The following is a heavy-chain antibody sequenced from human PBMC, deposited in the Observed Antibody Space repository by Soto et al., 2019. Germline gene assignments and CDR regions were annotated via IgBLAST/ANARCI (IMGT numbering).Heavy chain of an antibody. CDR2: IYTSGTT. V-gene: IGHV4-4*07. J-gene: IGHJ3*02. CDR3: ARSPSTSSIGTFDI. D-gene: IGHD6-6*01. CDR1: GGSISSFY. Sequence: QVQLQESGPGLVKPSETLSLTCSVSGGSISSFYWNWIRQPAGKGLEWIGRIYTSGTTTHNPSLKTRVIMSLDASKSQFSLKLSSVTAADTAVYFCARSPSTSSIGTFDIWGQGTMVTVSS.